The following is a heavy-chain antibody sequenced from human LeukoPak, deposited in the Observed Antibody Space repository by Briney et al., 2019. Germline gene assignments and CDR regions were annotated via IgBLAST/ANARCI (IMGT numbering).Heavy chain of an antibody. V-gene: IGHV3-53*01. CDR1: GFTVSSNY. CDR3: ARHGSITMIRGRFRYYYMDV. J-gene: IGHJ6*03. CDR2: IYSGDNT. Sequence: GGSLRLSCAASGFTVSSNYMSWVRQAPGKGLEWVSVIYSGDNTYYADSVKGRFTISRDNSKNTLYLQMNSLRAEDTAVYYCARHGSITMIRGRFRYYYMDVWGKGTTVTVSS. D-gene: IGHD3-10*01.